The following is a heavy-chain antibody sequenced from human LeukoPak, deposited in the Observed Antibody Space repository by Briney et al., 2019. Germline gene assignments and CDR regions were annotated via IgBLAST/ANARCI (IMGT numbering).Heavy chain of an antibody. V-gene: IGHV1-69*13. CDR2: IIPIFGTT. Sequence: SVKVSCKASGGTFSSYAISWVRQAPGQGLEWMGGIIPIFGTTSYAQKFQGRVTITADESTSTAYMELRSLRSDDTAVYYCARNFYGDLSYFDYWGRGTLVTVSS. D-gene: IGHD4-17*01. J-gene: IGHJ4*02. CDR3: ARNFYGDLSYFDY. CDR1: GGTFSSYA.